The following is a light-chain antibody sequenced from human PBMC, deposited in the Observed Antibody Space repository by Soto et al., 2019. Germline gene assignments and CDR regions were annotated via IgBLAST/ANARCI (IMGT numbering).Light chain of an antibody. V-gene: IGKV3-15*01. J-gene: IGKJ5*01. Sequence: EVVMTQSPATLSVSPGERATLSCRASESVSTNLACYQQRPVQAPRLVIYGASTRATSIPARFSGGGSGTEFTLTISSLQSEDFPVYYCQQYHSWPPITFGQGTRLEIK. CDR2: GAS. CDR3: QQYHSWPPIT. CDR1: ESVSTN.